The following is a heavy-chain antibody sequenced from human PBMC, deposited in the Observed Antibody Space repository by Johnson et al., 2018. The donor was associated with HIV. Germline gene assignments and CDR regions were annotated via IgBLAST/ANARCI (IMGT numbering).Heavy chain of an antibody. CDR1: GFTFSTYG. V-gene: IGHV3-33*06. CDR2: TWYDGSNQ. J-gene: IGHJ3*02. Sequence: QVQLVESGGGVVQPGRSLRLSCAASGFTFSTYGMHWVRQAPGKGLEWVAVTWYDGSNQYYADSVKGRFSISRDNSKNTLYLQMNSLRAEDTAVYYCAKEGRISMIVGGAFDIWGQGTIVTVSS. CDR3: AKEGRISMIVGGAFDI. D-gene: IGHD3-22*01.